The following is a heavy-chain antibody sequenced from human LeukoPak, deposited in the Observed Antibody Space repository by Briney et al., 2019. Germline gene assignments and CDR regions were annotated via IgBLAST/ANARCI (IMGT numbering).Heavy chain of an antibody. Sequence: ASVKFSSKASGYTFPSYDINWVRQATGQGLEWMGWMNPNSGNTGYAQKFQGRVTMTRDTSISTAYMELSRLRSDDTAVYYCARDYDKTDAFDIWGQGTMVTVSS. J-gene: IGHJ3*02. CDR2: MNPNSGNT. CDR3: ARDYDKTDAFDI. D-gene: IGHD4-17*01. CDR1: GYTFPSYD. V-gene: IGHV1-8*01.